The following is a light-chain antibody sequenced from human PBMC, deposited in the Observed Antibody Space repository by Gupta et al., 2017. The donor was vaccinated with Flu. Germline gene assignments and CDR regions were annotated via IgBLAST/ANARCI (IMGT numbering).Light chain of an antibody. V-gene: IGLV2-8*01. CDR3: NSYAGSNNPVI. CDR1: STDVGGFYY. CDR2: EVT. J-gene: IGLJ2*01. Sequence: QSALTQPPSASGSPGQSVNISCTGTSTDVGGFYYVSWYQQHPGKAPKLMIYEVTKRPSGVPDRYSGSKSGSTASLTVSGLQAEDEADYYCNSYAGSNNPVIFGGGTKLTVL.